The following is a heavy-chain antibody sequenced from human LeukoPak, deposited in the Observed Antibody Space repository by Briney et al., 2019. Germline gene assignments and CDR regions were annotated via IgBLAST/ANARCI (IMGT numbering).Heavy chain of an antibody. CDR3: ARAHSSGYYYAY. CDR1: GYTFTSYG. V-gene: IGHV1-18*01. Sequence: ASVKVSCKASGYTFTSYGISWVRQAPGQGLEWMGWISAYNGNTNYAQKLQGRVTMTTDTSTSTAYMELRSPRSDDTAVYYCARAHSSGYYYAYWGQGTLVTVSS. CDR2: ISAYNGNT. J-gene: IGHJ4*02. D-gene: IGHD3-22*01.